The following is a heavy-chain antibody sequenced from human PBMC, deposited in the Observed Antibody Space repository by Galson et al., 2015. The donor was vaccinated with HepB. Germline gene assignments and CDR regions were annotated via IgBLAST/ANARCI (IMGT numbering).Heavy chain of an antibody. CDR1: GYVFTDYG. Sequence: SVKVSCKASGYVFTDYGISWVRQAPGQGVEWMGWVNTNTGNPTYAQGFAGRFVFSLDTSVSTTYLQISSLKASDTAIYYCARREYSYNYEGWYFDLWGRGTLVTVSS. D-gene: IGHD5-18*01. CDR3: ARREYSYNYEGWYFDL. CDR2: VNTNTGNP. J-gene: IGHJ2*01. V-gene: IGHV7-4-1*02.